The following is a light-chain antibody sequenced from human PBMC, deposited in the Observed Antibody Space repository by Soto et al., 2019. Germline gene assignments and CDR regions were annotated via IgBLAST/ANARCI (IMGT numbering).Light chain of an antibody. J-gene: IGKJ5*01. CDR3: QHYGSSPPIT. CDR2: GAS. V-gene: IGKV3-20*01. Sequence: EIVLKPSPGPPSFSPGERATVSWSASQTVTSSYLAWYQHKPGQAPRLLIYGASSRATGIPDRFSGSGSGTDFTLTISRLEPEDFAVYYCQHYGSSPPITFGQGTRLEI. CDR1: QTVTSSY.